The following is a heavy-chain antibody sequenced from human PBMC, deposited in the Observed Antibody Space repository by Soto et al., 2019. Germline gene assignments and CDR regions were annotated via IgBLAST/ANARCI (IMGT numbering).Heavy chain of an antibody. Sequence: GGPLRLSCAASGFTFSSYNMNWVRQAPGKGLEWVSSISGSSSYIYYADSVKGRFTISRDNAKNSLYLQMNSLRAEDTAVYYCARGDYYYYGMDVWGQGTTVTVSS. CDR3: ARGDYYYYGMDV. V-gene: IGHV3-21*01. J-gene: IGHJ6*02. CDR1: GFTFSSYN. CDR2: ISGSSSYI.